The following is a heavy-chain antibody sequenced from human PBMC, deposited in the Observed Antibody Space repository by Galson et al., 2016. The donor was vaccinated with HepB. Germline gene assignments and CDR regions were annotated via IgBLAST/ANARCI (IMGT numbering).Heavy chain of an antibody. D-gene: IGHD2-2*01. Sequence: SVKVSCKASGYFFTDYFIQWVRQAPGRGLEWLGRINTESGATEYAPKFQGRVTMTRDTSTSTTYMDLSSLTSDDTASYYCARDLASTSNWEFDYWGQGTLVTVSS. CDR3: ARDLASTSNWEFDY. J-gene: IGHJ4*02. CDR2: INTESGAT. CDR1: GYFFTDYF. V-gene: IGHV1-2*02.